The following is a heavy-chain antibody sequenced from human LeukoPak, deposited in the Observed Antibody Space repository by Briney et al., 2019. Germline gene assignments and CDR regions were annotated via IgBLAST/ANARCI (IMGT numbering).Heavy chain of an antibody. V-gene: IGHV3-30*04. Sequence: GGSLRLSCAASGFTFSNYAMHWVRQAPGKGLEWVAVISYHGSNKKYADSVKGRFTISRDDSENTLYLQMNSLRAEDTAVYYCAKDTYGLARVTLVGGDYWGQGTLVTVSS. CDR1: GFTFSNYA. CDR3: AKDTYGLARVTLVGGDY. D-gene: IGHD3-10*02. CDR2: ISYHGSNK. J-gene: IGHJ4*02.